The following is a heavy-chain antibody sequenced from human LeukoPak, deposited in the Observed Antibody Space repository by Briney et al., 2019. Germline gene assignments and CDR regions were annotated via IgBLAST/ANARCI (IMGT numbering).Heavy chain of an antibody. V-gene: IGHV4-34*01. Sequence: PSETLTLTCAVYGGSFSGYYWSWIRQPPGKGLEWIGEINHSGSTKYNPSLKSRVTISVDTSKNQFSLKQSAVTAADTAVYYSASFKQWRTYCFDYWGQGTLVTVSS. CDR3: ASFKQWRTYCFDY. CDR1: GGSFSGYY. D-gene: IGHD6-19*01. J-gene: IGHJ4*02. CDR2: INHSGST.